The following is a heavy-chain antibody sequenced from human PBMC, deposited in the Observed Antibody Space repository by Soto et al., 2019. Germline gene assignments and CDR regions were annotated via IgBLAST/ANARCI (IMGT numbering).Heavy chain of an antibody. J-gene: IGHJ4*02. CDR3: ARDVGFGGSYDY. CDR2: INAYNGNT. CDR1: GFTFTSYG. V-gene: IGHV1-18*04. D-gene: IGHD1-26*01. Sequence: QVPLVQSGAEVKKPGASVRVSCEASGFTFTSYGITWVRQAPGQGLEWMGWINAYNGNTNYAQKLQGRVTMTTDTSTSTAYMELKGLRSDDTAVYYCARDVGFGGSYDYWGQGTLVTVSS.